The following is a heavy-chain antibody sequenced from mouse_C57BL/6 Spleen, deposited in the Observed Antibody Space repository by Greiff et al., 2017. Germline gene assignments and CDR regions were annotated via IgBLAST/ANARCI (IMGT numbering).Heavy chain of an antibody. CDR1: GYTFTSYW. CDR2: IDPNSGGT. Sequence: QVQLQQPGAELVKPGASVKLSCKASGYTFTSYWMHWVKQRPGRGLEWLGRIDPNSGGTKYNEKFKSKATLTVDKPSSTAYMQLSSLTSEDSAVYYCARGGHYCGSSPMDYWGQGTSVTVSS. CDR3: ARGGHYCGSSPMDY. D-gene: IGHD1-1*01. V-gene: IGHV1-72*01. J-gene: IGHJ4*01.